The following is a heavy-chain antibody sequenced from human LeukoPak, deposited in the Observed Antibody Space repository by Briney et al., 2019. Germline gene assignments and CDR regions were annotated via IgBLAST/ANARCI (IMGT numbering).Heavy chain of an antibody. CDR3: ARLSGYDWESFYDY. V-gene: IGHV4-59*01. CDR2: ISYSGST. Sequence: SETLSLTCTVSGGSISRYDWSWSRQPAGKGLKWIGSISYSGSTNYNPSLKSRVTISVDTSKNQFSPKLSSVTAADTAVYYCARLSGYDWESFYDYWGQGTLVTVSS. CDR1: GGSISRYD. D-gene: IGHD5-12*01. J-gene: IGHJ4*02.